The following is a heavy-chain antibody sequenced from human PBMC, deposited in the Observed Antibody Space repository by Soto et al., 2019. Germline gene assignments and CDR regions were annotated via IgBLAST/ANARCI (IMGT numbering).Heavy chain of an antibody. CDR1: GFSLGTSGMR. CDR2: IDWDGDK. CDR3: AKTGTDGSWFDP. Sequence: SGPTLVNPTQTLTLTCTFSGFSLGTSGMRVSWIRQPPGKALEWLARIDWDGDKFYSTSLRTRLAISKDTSKNQVVLTMTNMDPVDTATYYCAKTGTDGSWFDPWGQGTLVTVSS. J-gene: IGHJ5*02. D-gene: IGHD1-1*01. V-gene: IGHV2-70*04.